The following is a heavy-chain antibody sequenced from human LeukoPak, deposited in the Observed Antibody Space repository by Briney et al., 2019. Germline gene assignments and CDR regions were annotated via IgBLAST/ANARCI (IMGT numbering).Heavy chain of an antibody. CDR3: ARDTKRSRARWENLGFDP. CDR2: INPNNGDT. V-gene: IGHV1-18*04. Sequence: ASVKVSCKTSGYTFTGNFMHWVRQAPGQGPEWMGWINPNNGDTNYAQKLQGRVTMITDTSTSTAYMELRSLRSDDTAVYYCARDTKRSRARWENLGFDPWGQGTLVTVSS. D-gene: IGHD1-26*01. CDR1: GYTFTGNF. J-gene: IGHJ5*02.